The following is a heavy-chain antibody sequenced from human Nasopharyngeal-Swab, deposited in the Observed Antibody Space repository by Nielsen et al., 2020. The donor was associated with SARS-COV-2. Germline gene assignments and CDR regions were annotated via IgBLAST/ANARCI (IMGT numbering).Heavy chain of an antibody. CDR1: GFTFVDYA. D-gene: IGHD5-18*01. J-gene: IGHJ4*02. CDR2: IRSKAYGGTT. CDR3: TRESGYSYGPGY. V-gene: IGHV3-49*03. Sequence: GESLKISCTASGFTFVDYAMSWFRQAPGKGLEWVGFIRSKAYGGTTEYAASVKGRFTISRDDSKSIAYLQMNSLKTEDTAVYYCTRESGYSYGPGYWGQGTLVTVSS.